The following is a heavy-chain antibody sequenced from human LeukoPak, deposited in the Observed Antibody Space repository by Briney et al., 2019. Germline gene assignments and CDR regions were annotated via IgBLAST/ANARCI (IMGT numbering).Heavy chain of an antibody. CDR2: IYTSGST. D-gene: IGHD7-27*01. J-gene: IGHJ4*02. CDR1: GGSISSGSYY. CDR3: VRDGPSWGLL. V-gene: IGHV4-61*02. Sequence: PSETLSLTCTVSGGSISSGSYYWSWVRQPAGKGLGWIGRIYTSGSTNYNPSLKSRVTISVDTSKNQFSLKLSSVTAADTAVYYCVRDGPSWGLLWGQGALVTVSS.